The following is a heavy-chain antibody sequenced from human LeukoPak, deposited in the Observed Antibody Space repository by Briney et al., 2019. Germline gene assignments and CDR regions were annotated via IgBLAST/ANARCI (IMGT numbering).Heavy chain of an antibody. CDR2: THDSGNS. Sequence: SETLSLTCTVSGGSITNDYWAWIRQPPGKGLEWIGYTHDSGNSNYNPSLRSRVTISIDTSKNQFSLKLTSVTAADTAVYYCARDRSAAPADYWGQGTLVTVSS. D-gene: IGHD6-13*01. V-gene: IGHV4-59*13. CDR1: GGSITNDY. CDR3: ARDRSAAPADY. J-gene: IGHJ4*02.